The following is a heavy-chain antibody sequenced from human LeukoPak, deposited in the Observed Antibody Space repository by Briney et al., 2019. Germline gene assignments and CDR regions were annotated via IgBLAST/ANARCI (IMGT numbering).Heavy chain of an antibody. Sequence: GGSLRLSCAASGFTFSSYGMHWVRQAPGKGLEWVAFIRYDGSNKYYADSVKGRFTISRDNSKNTLYLQMNSLRAEDTAVYYCAKNRGAGSHYYYHMNVWGKGTTVTVSS. CDR3: AKNRGAGSHYYYHMNV. D-gene: IGHD1-26*01. CDR2: IRYDGSNK. CDR1: GFTFSSYG. V-gene: IGHV3-30*02. J-gene: IGHJ6*03.